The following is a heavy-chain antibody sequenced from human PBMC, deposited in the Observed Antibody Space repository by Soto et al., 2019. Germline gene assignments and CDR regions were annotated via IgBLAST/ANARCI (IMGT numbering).Heavy chain of an antibody. Sequence: SETLSLTCTVSGGSISSYYWSWIRQPPGKGLEWIGYIYYSGSTNYNPSLKSRVTISVDTSKNQFSLKLSSVTAADTAVYYCAREGSGLQFFDYWGQGTLVTVSS. V-gene: IGHV4-59*01. CDR1: GGSISSYY. J-gene: IGHJ4*02. CDR3: AREGSGLQFFDY. CDR2: IYYSGST. D-gene: IGHD4-4*01.